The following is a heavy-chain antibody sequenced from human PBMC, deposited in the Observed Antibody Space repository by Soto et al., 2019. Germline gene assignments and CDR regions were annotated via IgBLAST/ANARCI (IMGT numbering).Heavy chain of an antibody. Sequence: EVQLVESGGGLIQPGESLRLSCAASGFTFSSYSMNWVRQAPGKGLEWVSYISSSSSTIYYADSVKGRFTISRDNAKNSLYLQMNSLRDEDTAVYYCARDLYYDILTGYSGGSDYWGQGTLVTVSS. CDR1: GFTFSSYS. CDR2: ISSSSSTI. J-gene: IGHJ4*02. CDR3: ARDLYYDILTGYSGGSDY. V-gene: IGHV3-48*02. D-gene: IGHD3-9*01.